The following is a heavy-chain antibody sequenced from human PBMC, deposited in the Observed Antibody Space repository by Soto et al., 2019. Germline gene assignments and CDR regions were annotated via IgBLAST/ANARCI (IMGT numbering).Heavy chain of an antibody. D-gene: IGHD6-13*01. CDR3: ASLSSSWYDSFDY. V-gene: IGHV3-74*01. Sequence: EVQLVESGGGLVQPGGSLRLSCAASGFTFSSYWMHWVRQAPGKGLVWVSRINSDGSSTNYADSVRGRFTISRDNAKNTLYLQMNSRRAEDTAVYYCASLSSSWYDSFDYWGQGTMVTVSS. J-gene: IGHJ4*02. CDR1: GFTFSSYW. CDR2: INSDGSST.